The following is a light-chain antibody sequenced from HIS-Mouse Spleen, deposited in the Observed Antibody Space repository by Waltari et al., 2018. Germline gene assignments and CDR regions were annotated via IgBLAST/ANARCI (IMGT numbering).Light chain of an antibody. CDR3: AAWDDSLSGRV. J-gene: IGLJ3*02. Sequence: QSVLTQPPSASGTPGQRVTISCSGSSSNIGSNYVYWYQQLPGTAPKLLLYRNNQRPSGVPERFSGSKSGTSASLAISGLRSEDEADYYCAAWDDSLSGRVFGGGTKLTVL. CDR2: RNN. V-gene: IGLV1-47*01. CDR1: SSNIGSNY.